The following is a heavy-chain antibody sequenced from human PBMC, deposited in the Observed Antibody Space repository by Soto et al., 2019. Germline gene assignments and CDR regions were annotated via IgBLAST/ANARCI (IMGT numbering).Heavy chain of an antibody. Sequence: PSETLSLTCTVSGGSISTYYWSWIRQPPGKELEWIGYINYSGRTNYNPSLKSRVTMSLDTSKNQFSLKLRSVTAADTALFYCARYAGSSWFDYWGQGTLVTVS. D-gene: IGHD6-13*01. CDR3: ARYAGSSWFDY. J-gene: IGHJ4*02. CDR1: GGSISTYY. V-gene: IGHV4-59*01. CDR2: INYSGRT.